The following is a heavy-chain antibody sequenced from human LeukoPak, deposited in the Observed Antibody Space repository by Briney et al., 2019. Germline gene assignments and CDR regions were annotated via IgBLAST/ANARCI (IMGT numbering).Heavy chain of an antibody. V-gene: IGHV3-23*01. D-gene: IGHD2-15*01. J-gene: IGHJ6*03. CDR2: ISGSGGST. CDR1: GFTFSSYS. CDR3: AKEVYCSGGSCYSLYYYYMDV. Sequence: GGSLRLSCAASGFTFSSYSMNWVRQAPGKGLEWVSAISGSGGSTYYADSVKGRFTISRDNSKNTLYLQMNSLRAEDTAVYYCAKEVYCSGGSCYSLYYYYMDVWGKGTTVTVSS.